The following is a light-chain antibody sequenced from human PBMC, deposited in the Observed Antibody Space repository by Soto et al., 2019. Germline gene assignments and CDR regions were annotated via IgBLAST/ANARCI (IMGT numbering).Light chain of an antibody. Sequence: DIVMTQSPDSLAVSLGERATMHCESSQSLLYSSNNENYLVWYQQKPGQPPKLLIYWASTRESGVPDRFSGSGSGTDFTLTISSLQAEDVAVYYCQQYYSTPLTFGGGTKVDIK. CDR2: WAS. V-gene: IGKV4-1*01. CDR3: QQYYSTPLT. J-gene: IGKJ4*01. CDR1: QSLLYSSNNENY.